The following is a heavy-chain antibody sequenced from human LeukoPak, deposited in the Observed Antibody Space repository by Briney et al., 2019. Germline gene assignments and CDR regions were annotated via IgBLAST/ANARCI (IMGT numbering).Heavy chain of an antibody. V-gene: IGHV3-74*01. Sequence: GGSLRLSCAASGFTFSSYAMSWVRQAPGKGLVWVSRINTDGTTTSYADSVKGRFTVSRDNAKNTLYLQVNSLRAEDTAVYYCARVIFSSSLGIDYWGQGTLVTVSS. CDR1: GFTFSSYA. CDR3: ARVIFSSSLGIDY. J-gene: IGHJ4*02. CDR2: INTDGTTT. D-gene: IGHD6-6*01.